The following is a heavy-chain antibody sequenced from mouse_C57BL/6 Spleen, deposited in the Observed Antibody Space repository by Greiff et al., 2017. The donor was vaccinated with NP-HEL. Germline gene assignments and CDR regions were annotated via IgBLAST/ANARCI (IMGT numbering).Heavy chain of an antibody. CDR3: ARYSFSMMFTTDAWFAY. V-gene: IGHV1-64*01. D-gene: IGHD2-3*01. CDR2: IHPNSGST. CDR1: GYTFTSYW. J-gene: IGHJ3*01. Sequence: QVQLQQPGAELVKPGASVKLSCKASGYTFTSYWMHWVKQRPGQGLEWIGMIHPNSGSTNYNEKFKSKATLTVDKSSSTAYMQLSSLTSEDSAVYYCARYSFSMMFTTDAWFAYWGQGTLVTVSA.